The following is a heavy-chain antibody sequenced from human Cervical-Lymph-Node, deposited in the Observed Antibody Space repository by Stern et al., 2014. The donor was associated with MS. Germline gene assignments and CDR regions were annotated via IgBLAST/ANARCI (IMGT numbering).Heavy chain of an antibody. CDR3: ARHRQRTLYGMDV. Sequence: VQLMQSGAEVKKPGESLKISCKASGYSFTNYWIGWVRQMPGKGLEWMGVIYPGDSETRYSPSFHGRVTISADKSISTAYLQWSSLKASDTAMYYCARHRQRTLYGMDVWGQGTTVTVSS. V-gene: IGHV5-51*01. J-gene: IGHJ6*02. CDR1: GYSFTNYW. D-gene: IGHD6-25*01. CDR2: IYPGDSET.